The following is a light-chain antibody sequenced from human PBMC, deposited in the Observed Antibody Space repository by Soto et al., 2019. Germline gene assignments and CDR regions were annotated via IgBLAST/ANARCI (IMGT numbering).Light chain of an antibody. CDR1: SSNIGAGYD. J-gene: IGLJ2*01. Sequence: QSVLTQPPSVSGAPGQGVTISCTGSSSNIGAGYDVHWYQQLPGTAPKLLIYGNSNRPSGVPDRFSGSKSGTSASLAITGLQAEDEADYYCQSYDSSFRVVFGGGTKLTVL. V-gene: IGLV1-40*01. CDR2: GNS. CDR3: QSYDSSFRVV.